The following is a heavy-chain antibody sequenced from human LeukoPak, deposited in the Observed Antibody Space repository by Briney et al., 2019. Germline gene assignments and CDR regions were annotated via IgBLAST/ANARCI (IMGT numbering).Heavy chain of an antibody. D-gene: IGHD4-17*01. CDR3: ARDRATVTTSVGYYMDV. Sequence: GSSVKVSCKASGGTFSSYAISWVRQAPGQGLEWMGGIIPIFGTANYAQKFQGRVTITTDESTSTACMELSSLRSEDTAVYYCARDRATVTTSVGYYMDVWGKGTTVTVSS. J-gene: IGHJ6*03. V-gene: IGHV1-69*05. CDR2: IIPIFGTA. CDR1: GGTFSSYA.